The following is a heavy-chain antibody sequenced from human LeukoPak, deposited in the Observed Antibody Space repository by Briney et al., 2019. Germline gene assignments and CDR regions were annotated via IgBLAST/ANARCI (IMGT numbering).Heavy chain of an antibody. J-gene: IGHJ4*02. D-gene: IGHD3-10*01. CDR1: GGSISSSSYY. Sequence: PSETLSLTCSVSGGSISSSSYYWGWIRQPPGKGLEWIGSIYYSGSTYYNPSLKSRVTIFVDTSKNQFSLKLSSVTAADRAVYYCARRGCGEYYFDYWGQGTLVTVSS. V-gene: IGHV4-39*01. CDR2: IYYSGST. CDR3: ARRGCGEYYFDY.